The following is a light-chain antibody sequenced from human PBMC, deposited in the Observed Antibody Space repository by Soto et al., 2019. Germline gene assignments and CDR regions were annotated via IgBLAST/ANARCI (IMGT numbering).Light chain of an antibody. CDR3: QQRSNWAFT. Sequence: EIVLTQSPATLSLSPGERATLSCRASQSVSSYLAWYQQKPGQAPRLLIYDASNRATGIPARFSASGSGTDFTLTISSLEPEDFAVYYCQQRSNWAFTFGGGTKVEIK. V-gene: IGKV3-11*01. J-gene: IGKJ4*01. CDR1: QSVSSY. CDR2: DAS.